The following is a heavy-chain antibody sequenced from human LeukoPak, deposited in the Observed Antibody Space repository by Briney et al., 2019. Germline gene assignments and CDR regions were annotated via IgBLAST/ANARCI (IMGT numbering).Heavy chain of an antibody. V-gene: IGHV4-39*07. CDR3: ARGGSSWRSYYFDY. J-gene: IGHJ4*02. Sequence: PSETLSLTCTVSGGSISGSTYYWAWIRQPPGKGLEWLGSIYYSGNTYYNPSLKSGVTISVDTSKNQFSLKLSSVTAADTAVYYCARGGSSWRSYYFDYWGQGTLVTVSS. CDR2: IYYSGNT. D-gene: IGHD6-13*01. CDR1: GGSISGSTYY.